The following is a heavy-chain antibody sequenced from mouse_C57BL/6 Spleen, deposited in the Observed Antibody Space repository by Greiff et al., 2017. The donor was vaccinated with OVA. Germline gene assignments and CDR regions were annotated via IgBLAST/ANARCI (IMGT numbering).Heavy chain of an antibody. J-gene: IGHJ3*01. CDR1: GFNIKNTY. Sequence: VQLKQSVAELVRPGASVKLSCTASGFNIKNTYMHWVKQRPEQGLEWIGRIDPANGNTKYAPKFQGKATITADTSSNTAYLQLSSLTSEHTAIYYCASGIYYGYWFAYWGQGTLVTVSA. CDR2: IDPANGNT. CDR3: ASGIYYGYWFAY. D-gene: IGHD2-2*01. V-gene: IGHV14-3*01.